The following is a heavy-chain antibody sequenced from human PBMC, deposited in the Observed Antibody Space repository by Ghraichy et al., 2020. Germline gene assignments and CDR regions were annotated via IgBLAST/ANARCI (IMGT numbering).Heavy chain of an antibody. D-gene: IGHD2-15*01. CDR1: GYTFTNYA. CDR3: AREEGAAVYFDS. V-gene: IGHV1-3*04. J-gene: IGHJ4*02. CDR2: INTGNGNT. Sequence: ASVKVSCKASGYTFTNYAMHWVRQASGQRLEWMGWINTGNGNTKYSQKFQGRVTFTRDTSARTAYMELSSLRSEDTGVYYCAREEGAAVYFDSWGLGTLVTVSS.